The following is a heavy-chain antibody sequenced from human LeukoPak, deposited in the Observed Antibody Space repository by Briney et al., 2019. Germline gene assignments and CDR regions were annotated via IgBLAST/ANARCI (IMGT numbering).Heavy chain of an antibody. CDR1: GFNFSDYY. D-gene: IGHD6-13*01. CDR2: ISSSGTTI. V-gene: IGHV3-11*04. J-gene: IGHJ5*02. CDR3: AAASAFSSSWRS. Sequence: GGSLRLSCAASGFNFSDYYMSWIRQAPGEGLEWISYISSSGTTIYYADSVKGRFTISRDNAKKSLFLQMNSLRAEDTAVYYCAAASAFSSSWRSWGQGTVVTVSS.